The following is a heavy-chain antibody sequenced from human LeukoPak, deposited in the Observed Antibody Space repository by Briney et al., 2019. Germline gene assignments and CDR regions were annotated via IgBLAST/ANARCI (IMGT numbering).Heavy chain of an antibody. CDR3: ARGGAAVLIDY. Sequence: GGSLRLSCAASGFTFGPYTMNWVRQAPGKGLEWVSYISSSSDTIYYADSVKGRFTISRDNAKNSLYLQMNSLRAEDTAVYYCARGGAAVLIDYWGQGTLVTVSS. D-gene: IGHD2-15*01. CDR2: ISSSSDTI. V-gene: IGHV3-48*04. J-gene: IGHJ4*02. CDR1: GFTFGPYT.